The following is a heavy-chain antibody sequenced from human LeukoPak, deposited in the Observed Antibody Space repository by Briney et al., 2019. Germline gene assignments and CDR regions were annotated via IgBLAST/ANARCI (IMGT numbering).Heavy chain of an antibody. J-gene: IGHJ4*02. V-gene: IGHV3-21*01. D-gene: IGHD2-15*01. Sequence: PGGSLRLSCAASGFTLSSYSMNWVRQAPGKGLEWVSSISSSSSYIYYADSVKGRFTISRDNAKNSLYLQMNSLRAEDTAVYYCARDTYCSGGSCYYDYWGQGTLVTVSS. CDR1: GFTLSSYS. CDR3: ARDTYCSGGSCYYDY. CDR2: ISSSSSYI.